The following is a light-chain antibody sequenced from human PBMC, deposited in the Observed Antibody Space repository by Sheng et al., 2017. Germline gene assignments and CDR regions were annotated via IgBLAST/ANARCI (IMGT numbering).Light chain of an antibody. J-gene: IGKJ2*01. Sequence: DIQMTQSPSSLSASIGDKVTITCRASQTINTYLNWYQQKPRQAPNLLIYSASSLQIGVPSRFSGTGSGTDFTLTISSLQPEDFAIYYCQQSYSMPPTFGQGTKVEIK. CDR3: QQSYSMPPT. CDR1: QTINTY. CDR2: SAS. V-gene: IGKV1-39*01.